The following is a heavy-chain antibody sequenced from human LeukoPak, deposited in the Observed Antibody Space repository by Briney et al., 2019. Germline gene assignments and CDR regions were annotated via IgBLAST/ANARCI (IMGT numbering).Heavy chain of an antibody. CDR1: RFTFSNYA. CDR3: ARGKDRWTTPLFDY. Sequence: GGSLRLSCAASRFTFSNYAMSWVRQAPGKGLEWVSGISGSGGSTYYADSVKGRFTISRDNSKNTMYLQTNSLRVEDTAVYYCARGKDRWTTPLFDYWGQGTLVTVSS. D-gene: IGHD3/OR15-3a*01. CDR2: ISGSGGST. V-gene: IGHV3-23*01. J-gene: IGHJ4*02.